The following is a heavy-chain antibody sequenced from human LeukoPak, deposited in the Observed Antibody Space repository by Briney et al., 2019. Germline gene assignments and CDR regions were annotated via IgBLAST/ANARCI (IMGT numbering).Heavy chain of an antibody. CDR2: IDNDGSGT. CDR3: ARGGYGTGPDY. V-gene: IGHV3-74*01. Sequence: GGSLRLSCAVSGFTFNNYWIHWVRQAPGKGLVWVSQIDNDGSGTTYADSVKGRFTISRDNAKNTLYLQMNSLRAEDTAVYYCARGGYGTGPDYLGQGTLVTVSS. D-gene: IGHD3-10*01. J-gene: IGHJ4*02. CDR1: GFTFNNYW.